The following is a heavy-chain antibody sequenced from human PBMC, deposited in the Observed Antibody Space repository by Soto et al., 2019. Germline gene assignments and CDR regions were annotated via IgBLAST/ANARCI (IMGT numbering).Heavy chain of an antibody. D-gene: IGHD4-17*01. V-gene: IGHV1-2*04. CDR3: ARSKAIDDYGDYDAFDI. CDR2: INPNSGGT. Sequence: ASVKVSCKASGYTFTGYYMHWVRQAPGQGLEWMGWINPNSGGTNYAQKFQGWVTMTRDTSISTAYMELSRLRSDDTAVYYCARSKAIDDYGDYDAFDIWGQGTMVTVSS. CDR1: GYTFTGYY. J-gene: IGHJ3*02.